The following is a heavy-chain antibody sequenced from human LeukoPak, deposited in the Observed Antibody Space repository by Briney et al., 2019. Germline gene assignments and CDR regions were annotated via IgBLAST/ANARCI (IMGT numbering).Heavy chain of an antibody. V-gene: IGHV1-2*02. CDR3: ARPGGPDFWSGYYTGRVLDY. Sequence: ASVKVSCKASGYTFTGYYMHWARQAPGQGLEWMGWINPNSGGTNYAQKFQGRVTMTRDTSISTAYMELSRLRSDDTAVYYCARPGGPDFWSGYYTGRVLDYWGQGTLVTVSS. CDR2: INPNSGGT. CDR1: GYTFTGYY. J-gene: IGHJ4*02. D-gene: IGHD3-3*01.